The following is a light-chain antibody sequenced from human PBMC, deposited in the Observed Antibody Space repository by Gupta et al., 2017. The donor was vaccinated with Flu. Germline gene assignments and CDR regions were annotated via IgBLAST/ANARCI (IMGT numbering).Light chain of an antibody. CDR3: CSYGGSEF. CDR1: SSDVGGYNY. V-gene: IGLV2-8*01. J-gene: IGLJ2*01. Sequence: QSALTQPPSASGSPGQSVTIPCTGTSSDVGGYNYVSWYQQHPGKAPKLIIYEVNKRPSGVPDRFSGSKSGNTASLTVSGLLAEDEADYYCCSYGGSEFFGGGTKLTVL. CDR2: EVN.